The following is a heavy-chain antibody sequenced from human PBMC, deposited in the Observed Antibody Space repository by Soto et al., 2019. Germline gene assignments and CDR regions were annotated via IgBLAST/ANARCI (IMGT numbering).Heavy chain of an antibody. CDR1: GCTFSSYA. J-gene: IGHJ6*02. CDR3: ARVDSSSAGPYYYGMDV. Sequence: SVKVSCKASGCTFSSYAISWVRQAPGQGLEWMGGIIPIFGTANYAQKFQGRVTITADESTSTAYMELSSLRSEDTAVYYCARVDSSSAGPYYYGMDVWGQGTTVTVSS. D-gene: IGHD6-6*01. CDR2: IIPIFGTA. V-gene: IGHV1-69*13.